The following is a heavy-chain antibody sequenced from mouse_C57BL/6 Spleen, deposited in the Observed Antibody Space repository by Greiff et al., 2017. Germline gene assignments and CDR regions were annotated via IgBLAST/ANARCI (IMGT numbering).Heavy chain of an antibody. V-gene: IGHV1-55*01. CDR1: GYTFTSYW. CDR3: ALITTVVAPFDY. D-gene: IGHD1-1*01. CDR2: IYPGSGST. Sequence: QVQLQQPGAELVKPGASVKMSCKASGYTFTSYWITWVKQRPGQGLEWIGDIYPGSGSTNYNEKFKSKATLTVDTSSSTAYMQLSSLTSEDSAVXYCALITTVVAPFDYGGQGTTLTVSS. J-gene: IGHJ2*01.